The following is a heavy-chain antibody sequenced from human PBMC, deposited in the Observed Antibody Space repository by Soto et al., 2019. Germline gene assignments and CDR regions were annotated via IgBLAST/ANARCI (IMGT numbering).Heavy chain of an antibody. Sequence: QVQLVESGGGVVQPGSSLRLSCAASGFTFSSYGMHWVRQAPGKGLEWVAVISYDGSNKYYADSVKGRFTISRDNSKNTLYLQMNSLRAEDTAVYYCAKNVMITFGGTYGMDVWGQGTTVTVSS. CDR1: GFTFSSYG. CDR2: ISYDGSNK. V-gene: IGHV3-30*18. CDR3: AKNVMITFGGTYGMDV. D-gene: IGHD3-16*01. J-gene: IGHJ6*02.